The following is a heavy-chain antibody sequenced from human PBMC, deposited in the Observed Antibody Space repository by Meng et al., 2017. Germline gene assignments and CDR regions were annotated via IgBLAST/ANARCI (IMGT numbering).Heavy chain of an antibody. D-gene: IGHD1-1*01. Sequence: QGQLRQWCAGLLKPSETLSLTCGCYGGAFSGYYWSWIRQPPGKGLEWIGEINHSGSTTYNPSLKSRVTISVDTSKNQFSLKLSSVTAADTAVYYCARGRSGTWPWYFDLWGRGTLVTVSS. CDR3: ARGRSGTWPWYFDL. CDR2: INHSGST. V-gene: IGHV4-34*02. CDR1: GGAFSGYY. J-gene: IGHJ2*01.